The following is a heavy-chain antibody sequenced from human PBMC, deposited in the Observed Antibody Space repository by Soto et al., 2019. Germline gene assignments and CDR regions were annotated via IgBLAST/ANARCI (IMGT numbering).Heavy chain of an antibody. V-gene: IGHV1-69*06. CDR3: ARDSGFRAYCGGDCYSNWFDP. CDR1: GGTFSSYA. CDR2: IIPIFGTA. D-gene: IGHD2-21*02. Sequence: ASVKVSCKASGGTFSSYAISWVRQAPGQGLEWMGGIIPIFGTANYAQKFQGRVTITADKSTSTAYMELSSLRSEDTAVYYCARDSGFRAYCGGDCYSNWFDPWGQGTLVTVSS. J-gene: IGHJ5*02.